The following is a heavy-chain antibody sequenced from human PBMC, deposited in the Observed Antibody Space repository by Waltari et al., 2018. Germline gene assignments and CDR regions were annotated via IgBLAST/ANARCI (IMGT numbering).Heavy chain of an antibody. D-gene: IGHD3-10*01. CDR2: INHSGST. J-gene: IGHJ4*02. V-gene: IGHV4-34*01. CDR3: ARVSPLVRGVLDY. Sequence: QVQLQQWGAGLLKPSETLSLTCAVYGGSFRGYYWSWIRQPPGKGLEWIGEINHSGSTNYNPSLKSRVTISVDTSKNQFSLKLSSVTAADTAVYYCARVSPLVRGVLDYWGQGTLVTVSS. CDR1: GGSFRGYY.